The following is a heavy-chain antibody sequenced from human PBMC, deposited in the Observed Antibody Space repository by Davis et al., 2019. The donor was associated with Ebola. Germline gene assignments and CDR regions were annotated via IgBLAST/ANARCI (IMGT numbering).Heavy chain of an antibody. D-gene: IGHD2-2*01. CDR2: ISSSSSTI. CDR3: AREGKYRDESRTFDY. J-gene: IGHJ4*02. CDR1: GFTFSSYS. V-gene: IGHV3-48*01. Sequence: GGSLRLSCAASGFTFSSYSMNWVRQAPGKGLEWVSYISSSSSTIYYADSVKGRFTISRDNAKNTLYLQMSSLRAEDTAVYYCAREGKYRDESRTFDYWGQGTLVTVSS.